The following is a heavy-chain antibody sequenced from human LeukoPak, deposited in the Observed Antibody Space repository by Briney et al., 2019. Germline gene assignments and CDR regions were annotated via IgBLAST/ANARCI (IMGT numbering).Heavy chain of an antibody. V-gene: IGHV1-2*02. Sequence: ASVKVSCKASGYTFSGFYMHWVRQAPGQGLEWMGWSNPNSGATNYAQKFQGRVTMTGDPSINTVYVELSRLRSDDTAVYYCASPQVWYGVKGGMDVWGQGTTVTVSS. CDR2: SNPNSGAT. J-gene: IGHJ6*02. CDR1: GYTFSGFY. D-gene: IGHD6-13*01. CDR3: ASPQVWYGVKGGMDV.